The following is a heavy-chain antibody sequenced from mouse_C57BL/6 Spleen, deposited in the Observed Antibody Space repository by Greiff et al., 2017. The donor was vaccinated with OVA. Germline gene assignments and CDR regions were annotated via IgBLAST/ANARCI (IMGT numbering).Heavy chain of an antibody. CDR1: GYTFTDYT. Sequence: VQLQQSGPELVKPGASVKMSCKASGYTFTDYTIHWVKQRPGQGLEWIGGFYPGSGSTKYNEKFKDKATLTADKSSSTVYMELSRLTSEDSAVYFCERHPYDGGSYKNFDVWGTGTTVTVSS. V-gene: IGHV1-62-2*01. CDR2: FYPGSGST. D-gene: IGHD1-1*01. J-gene: IGHJ1*03. CDR3: ERHPYDGGSYKNFDV.